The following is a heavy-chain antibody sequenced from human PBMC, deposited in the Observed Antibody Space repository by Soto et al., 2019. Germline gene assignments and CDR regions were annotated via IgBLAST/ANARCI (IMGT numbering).Heavy chain of an antibody. V-gene: IGHV4-59*01. Sequence: SETLSLTCTVSGSSMSAFSWSWIRQPPGRGLEWIGYIYNSGRTVYNPSLKSRLTISMDTSKSQFSLRLTSVTAADAAIYYCAGDYGSGTGSYRFDFWGQGTLVTVSS. CDR1: GSSMSAFS. CDR2: IYNSGRT. CDR3: AGDYGSGTGSYRFDF. J-gene: IGHJ4*02. D-gene: IGHD3-10*01.